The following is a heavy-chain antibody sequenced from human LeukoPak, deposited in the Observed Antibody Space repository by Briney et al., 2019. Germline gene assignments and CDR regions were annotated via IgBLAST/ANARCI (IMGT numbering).Heavy chain of an antibody. CDR3: ARGRYSSSPLIPSWFDP. CDR2: FYYSGST. D-gene: IGHD6-13*01. Sequence: SETLSLTCTVSGGSFSSHYWSWIRQPPGKGLEWIGYFYYSGSTNYNPTLESRVAISVDTSKNQFAQKLSSVTAADTAVYYWARGRYSSSPLIPSWFDPWGQGTLVTVSS. CDR1: GGSFSSHY. V-gene: IGHV4-59*11. J-gene: IGHJ5*02.